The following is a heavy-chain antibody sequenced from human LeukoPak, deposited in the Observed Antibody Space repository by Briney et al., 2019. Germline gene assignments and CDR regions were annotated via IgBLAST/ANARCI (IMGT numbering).Heavy chain of an antibody. J-gene: IGHJ4*02. V-gene: IGHV3-11*04. CDR3: AKDAEGIRYFDWLLDF. CDR2: FSSSGSTI. D-gene: IGHD3-9*01. Sequence: PGGSLRLSCAASGFTFSDYYMSWIRQAPGKGLEWVSYFSSSGSTIYYADSVKGRFTISRDSYKRTLYLHMNNLRAEDTATYFCAKDAEGIRYFDWLLDFWGQGTLVTVSS. CDR1: GFTFSDYY.